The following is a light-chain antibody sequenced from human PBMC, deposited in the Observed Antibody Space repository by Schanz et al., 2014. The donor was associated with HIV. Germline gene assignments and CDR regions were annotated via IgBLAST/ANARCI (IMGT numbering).Light chain of an antibody. Sequence: QSVLTQPPSVSAAPGQNVSVSCSGSSSNIGNNFVSWYQQLPGKAPKLLIYDDSERPSGIPDRFSGSKSGNTASLTVSGLQAEDEADYYCVSYTGTNNPVFGGGTKLTVL. CDR1: SSNIGNNF. CDR3: VSYTGTNNPV. J-gene: IGLJ2*01. V-gene: IGLV1-51*01. CDR2: DDS.